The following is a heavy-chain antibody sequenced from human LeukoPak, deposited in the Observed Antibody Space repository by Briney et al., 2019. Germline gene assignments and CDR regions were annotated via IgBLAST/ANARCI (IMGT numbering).Heavy chain of an antibody. V-gene: IGHV1-2*06. Sequence: ASVKVSCKASGYTFTGYYMHWVRQAPGQGLEWMGRINPNSGGTNYAQKFQGRVTMTRDTSISTAYMELSRLRSDDMAVYYCARPRVPFYYYDSSGYSDAFDIWGQGTMVTVSS. CDR2: INPNSGGT. D-gene: IGHD3-22*01. CDR1: GYTFTGYY. CDR3: ARPRVPFYYYDSSGYSDAFDI. J-gene: IGHJ3*02.